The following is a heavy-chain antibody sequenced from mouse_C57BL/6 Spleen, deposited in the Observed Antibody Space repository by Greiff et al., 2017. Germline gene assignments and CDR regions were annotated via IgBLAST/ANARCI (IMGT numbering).Heavy chain of an antibody. V-gene: IGHV3-1*01. D-gene: IGHD2-10*02. CDR1: GYSITSGYD. Sequence: EVQVVESGPGMVKPSQSLSLTCTVTGYSITSGYDWHWIRHFPGNKLEWMGYISYSGSTNYNPSLKSRISITHDTSKNHFFLKLNSVTTEDTATYYCARAGDSMFAYWGQGTLVTVSA. J-gene: IGHJ3*01. CDR2: ISYSGST. CDR3: ARAGDSMFAY.